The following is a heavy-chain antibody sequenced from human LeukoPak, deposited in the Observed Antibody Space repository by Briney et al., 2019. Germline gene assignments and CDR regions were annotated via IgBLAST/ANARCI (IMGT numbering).Heavy chain of an antibody. CDR2: IYSGGST. CDR1: GFTVSSNY. Sequence: GGSLRLSCAASGFTVSSNYMSWVRQAPGKGLEWVSVIYSGGSTYYADSVKGRFTISRDNSKNTLYLQMNSLRAEDTAVYYCAVIAAAGSTIDYWGQGTLVTVSS. V-gene: IGHV3-53*01. J-gene: IGHJ4*02. D-gene: IGHD6-13*01. CDR3: AVIAAAGSTIDY.